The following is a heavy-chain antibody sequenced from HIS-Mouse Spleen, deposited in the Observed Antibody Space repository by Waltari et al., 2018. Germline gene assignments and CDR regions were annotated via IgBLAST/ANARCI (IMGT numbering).Heavy chain of an antibody. J-gene: IGHJ6*02. V-gene: IGHV3-53*01. CDR1: GFTVSRHS. Sequence: EVQLVESGGGLIQHGGSLRLSCSASGFTVSRHSIDWVRQAPGKGLEWVSVIYSGGSTDYADSVKGRFTISRDNSKNTLYLQMNSLRAEDTAVYYCARERSPGSGMDVWGQGTTVTVSS. CDR3: ARERSPGSGMDV. CDR2: IYSGGST.